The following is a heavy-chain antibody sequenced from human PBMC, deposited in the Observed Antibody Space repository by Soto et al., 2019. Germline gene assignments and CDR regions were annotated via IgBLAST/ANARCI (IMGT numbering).Heavy chain of an antibody. J-gene: IGHJ6*02. CDR1: GYSFTSYW. D-gene: IGHD6-13*01. V-gene: IGHV5-51*01. CDR3: ARLEGELYSSSWYGMDV. CDR2: IYPGDSDT. Sequence: PGESLKLSCKGSGYSFTSYWIGWVRQMPGKGLEWMGIIYPGDSDTRYSPSFQGQVTISADKSISTAYLQWSSLKASDTAMYYCARLEGELYSSSWYGMDVWGQGTTVTV.